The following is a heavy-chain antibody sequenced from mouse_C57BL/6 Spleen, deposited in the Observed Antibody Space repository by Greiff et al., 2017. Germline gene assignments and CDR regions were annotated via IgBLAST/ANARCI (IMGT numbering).Heavy chain of an antibody. J-gene: IGHJ2*01. CDR3: ARRIITNTYYFDY. CDR2: INPNNGGT. V-gene: IGHV1-22*01. D-gene: IGHD1-1*01. Sequence: VQLQQSGPELVKPGASVKMSCKASGYTFTDYNMHWVKQSHGKSLEWIGYINPNNGGTSYNQKFKGKATLTVNKSSSTAYMELRSLTSEDSAVYYCARRIITNTYYFDYWGQGTTRTVSS. CDR1: GYTFTDYN.